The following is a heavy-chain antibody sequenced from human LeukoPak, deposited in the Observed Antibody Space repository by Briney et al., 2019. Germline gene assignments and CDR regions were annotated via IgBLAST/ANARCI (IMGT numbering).Heavy chain of an antibody. D-gene: IGHD2-15*01. CDR1: GYSISSGYY. CDR3: ARVLGYCSGGSCYGYFDY. J-gene: IGHJ4*02. V-gene: IGHV4-38-2*02. CDR2: IYHSGST. Sequence: SETLSLTCTVSGYSISSGYYWGWIRQPPGKGLEWIGSIYHSGSTYYNPSLKSRVTISIDTSKNQFSLKLSSVTAADTAVYYCARVLGYCSGGSCYGYFDYWGQGTLVTVSS.